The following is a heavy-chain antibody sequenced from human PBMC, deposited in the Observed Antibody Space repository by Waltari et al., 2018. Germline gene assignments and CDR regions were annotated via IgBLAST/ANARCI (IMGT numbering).Heavy chain of an antibody. CDR3: ARDNYKRGYYYYGMDV. J-gene: IGHJ6*02. V-gene: IGHV1-69*08. CDR1: GGTFSSYA. Sequence: QVQLVQSGAEVKKPGSSVKVSCKASGGTFSSYAISWVRQAPGQGLEWMGRIIPIFGTGNHAHEFQGRVTITADKATGPDHMELSSLRSEETAVYYCARDNYKRGYYYYGMDVWGQGTTVTVSS. D-gene: IGHD4-4*01. CDR2: IIPIFGTG.